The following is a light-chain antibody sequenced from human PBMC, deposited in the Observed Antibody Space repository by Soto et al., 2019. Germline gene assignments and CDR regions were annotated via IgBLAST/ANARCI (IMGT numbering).Light chain of an antibody. CDR1: QSLSSRY. CDR2: DAS. V-gene: IGKV3-20*01. Sequence: EFVLTQSPGTLSLSPGERATLSCRASQSLSSRYFAWYQQKPGQAPRLLIYDASSRATGIPDRFSGSGSGTDFTLTISRLEPEDFAVYYCQQYQRTPLTFGGGTKVEIK. CDR3: QQYQRTPLT. J-gene: IGKJ4*01.